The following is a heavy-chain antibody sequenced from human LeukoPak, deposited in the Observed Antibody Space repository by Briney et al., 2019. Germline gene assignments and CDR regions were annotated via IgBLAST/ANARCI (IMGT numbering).Heavy chain of an antibody. D-gene: IGHD1-26*01. V-gene: IGHV4-59*01. CDR2: IYYSGST. J-gene: IGHJ3*02. CDR1: GGSISGYY. CDR3: AREGARWEPSFSAFDI. Sequence: SETLSLTCTVSGGSISGYYWSWIRQPPGKGLEWIGYIYYSGSTSYNPSLESRVTISVDTSKNQFSLKLSSVTAADTAVYYCAREGARWEPSFSAFDIWGQGTMVTVSS.